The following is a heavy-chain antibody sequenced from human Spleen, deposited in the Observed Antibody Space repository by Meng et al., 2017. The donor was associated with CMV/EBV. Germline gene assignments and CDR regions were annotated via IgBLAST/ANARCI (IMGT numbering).Heavy chain of an antibody. D-gene: IGHD4-23*01. CDR2: IYHSGST. V-gene: IGHV4-34*01. J-gene: IGHJ4*02. Sequence: LTCAVFGGSFSDYYWSWIRQPPGKGLEWIGEIYHSGSTNYNPSLKSRVTISVDTSKNQFSLKVSSVTAEDTAVYYCARARRNSDFDYWGQGTLVTVSS. CDR3: ARARRNSDFDY. CDR1: GGSFSDYY.